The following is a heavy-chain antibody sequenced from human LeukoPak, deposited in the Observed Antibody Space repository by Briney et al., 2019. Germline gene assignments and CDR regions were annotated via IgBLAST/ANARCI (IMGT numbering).Heavy chain of an antibody. J-gene: IGHJ6*04. D-gene: IGHD2-2*01. V-gene: IGHV3-74*01. CDR2: INSDGSNT. CDR3: ARGPEEVPAAMPHMDV. Sequence: PGGPLRLSCAASGFTFSSYWLHWVRQAPGKGLVWVSRINSDGSNTSYADSVKGRFTISRDNAKNTLYLQMNSLRAEDTAVYYCARGPEEVPAAMPHMDVWGKGTTVTVSS. CDR1: GFTFSSYW.